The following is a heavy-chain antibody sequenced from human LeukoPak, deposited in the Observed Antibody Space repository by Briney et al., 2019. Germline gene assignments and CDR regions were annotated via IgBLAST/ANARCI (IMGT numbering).Heavy chain of an antibody. J-gene: IGHJ4*02. V-gene: IGHV3-21*01. CDR1: GFTFSSYS. D-gene: IGHD5-18*01. CDR3: ARAAAMAEGFDY. Sequence: ERSLRLSCAASGFTFSSYSMNWVRQAPGKGLEWVSSISSSSSYIYYADSVKGRFTISRDNAKNSLYLQMNSLRAEDTAVYYCARAAAMAEGFDYWGQGTLVTVSS. CDR2: ISSSSSYI.